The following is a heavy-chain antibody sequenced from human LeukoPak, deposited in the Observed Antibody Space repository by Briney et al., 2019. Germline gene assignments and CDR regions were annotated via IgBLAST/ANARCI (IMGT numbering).Heavy chain of an antibody. V-gene: IGHV1-69*13. CDR3: ARESGSYEAYFDY. CDR1: GGTFSSYA. J-gene: IGHJ4*02. CDR2: IFPIFAIA. D-gene: IGHD1-26*01. Sequence: GASVKVSFKASGGTFSSYAISWVRQAPGQGLEWMGRIFPIFAIANYAQKFQGRVTITADESTSTAYMELSSLRSEDTAVYYCARESGSYEAYFDYWGQGTLVTVSS.